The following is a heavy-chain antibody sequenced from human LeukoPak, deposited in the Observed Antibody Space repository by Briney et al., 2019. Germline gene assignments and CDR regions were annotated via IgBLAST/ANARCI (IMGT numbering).Heavy chain of an antibody. CDR3: AKYSSSSNYYYGMDV. CDR1: RFTFSTYG. V-gene: IGHV3-30*18. J-gene: IGHJ6*02. Sequence: GRSLRLSCAASRFTFSTYGMHWVRQAPGKGLEWVAVISYDGSYKRYADSVKGRFTISRDNSEKTLYLQMNSLRAEDTAVYYCAKYSSSSNYYYGMDVWGQGTTVTVSS. CDR2: ISYDGSYK. D-gene: IGHD6-13*01.